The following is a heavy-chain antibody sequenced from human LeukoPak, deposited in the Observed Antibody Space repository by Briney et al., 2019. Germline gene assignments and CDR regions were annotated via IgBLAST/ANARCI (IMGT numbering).Heavy chain of an antibody. J-gene: IGHJ6*03. V-gene: IGHV1-69*13. Sequence: SVKVSCKASGGTFSSYAISWVRQAPGQGLEWMGGIIPIFGTANYAQKFQGRVTITADESTSTAYMELSSLRSEDTAVYYCARTLAVASHYYYMDVWGKGTTVPISS. CDR2: IIPIFGTA. CDR3: ARTLAVASHYYYMDV. D-gene: IGHD6-19*01. CDR1: GGTFSSYA.